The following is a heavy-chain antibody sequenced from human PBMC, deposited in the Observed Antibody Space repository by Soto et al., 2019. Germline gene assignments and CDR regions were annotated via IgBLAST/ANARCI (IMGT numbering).Heavy chain of an antibody. D-gene: IGHD1-26*01. J-gene: IGHJ4*02. CDR1: RGSVSSQTHF. CDR2: KYYSGIS. V-gene: IGHV4-61*01. CDR3: VREDMSGTYYFDA. Sequence: SETLSLTCTVPRGSVSSQTHFWTWIRQPPGKGLEWIGYKYYSGISNYNPSLQSRVTISVDTSKNQFSLRLTSVTAADTAVYYCVREDMSGTYYFDAWGQGALVTVSS.